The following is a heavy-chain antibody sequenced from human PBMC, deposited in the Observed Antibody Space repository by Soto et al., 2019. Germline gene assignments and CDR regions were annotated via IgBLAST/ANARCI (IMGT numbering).Heavy chain of an antibody. J-gene: IGHJ4*02. CDR1: GFTFSNAW. D-gene: IGHD3-3*01. CDR2: IKSKTDGGTT. Sequence: EVQLVESGGGLVKPGGSLKLSCAASGFTFSNAWMSWVRQAPGKGLEWVGRIKSKTDGGTTDYAAPVKGRFTISRDDSKNTLYLQMNSLKTEDTAVYYCTTFGTMIFGVVSDYWGQGTLVTVSS. CDR3: TTFGTMIFGVVSDY. V-gene: IGHV3-15*01.